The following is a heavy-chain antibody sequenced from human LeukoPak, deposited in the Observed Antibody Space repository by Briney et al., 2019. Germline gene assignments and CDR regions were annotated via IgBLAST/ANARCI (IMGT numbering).Heavy chain of an antibody. CDR3: TTMVWFGSGGAYYYMDV. CDR2: IKSKTDGGAT. D-gene: IGHD3-10*01. V-gene: IGHV3-15*01. CDR1: GFTFSNAW. J-gene: IGHJ6*03. Sequence: GGSLRLSCAASGFTFSNAWMSWVRQAPGKGLEWVGRIKSKTDGGATDYAAPVKGRFTISRDDSKNTLYLQMNGLKTEDTAVYYCTTMVWFGSGGAYYYMDVWGKGTTVTVSS.